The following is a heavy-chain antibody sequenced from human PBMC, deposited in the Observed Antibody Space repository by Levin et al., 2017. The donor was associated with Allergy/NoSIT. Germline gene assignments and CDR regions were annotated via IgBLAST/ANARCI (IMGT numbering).Heavy chain of an antibody. J-gene: IGHJ3*01. CDR1: GVVFSTFA. D-gene: IGHD2-15*01. CDR3: AMGVGPAVVVNRHAVEV. V-gene: IGHV3-64D*06. CDR2: ISDNGRNT. Sequence: GESLKISCAASGVVFSTFAIHWVRQAPGKGLQYTTAISDNGRNTYYTDSVKGRFTISRDNSNNTVYLQMNSLSPYETAGDYCAMGVGPAVVVNRHAVEVWGPGTMVTVSA.